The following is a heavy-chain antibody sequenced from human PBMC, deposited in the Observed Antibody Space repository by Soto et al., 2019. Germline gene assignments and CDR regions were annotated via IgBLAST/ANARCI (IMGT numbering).Heavy chain of an antibody. V-gene: IGHV3-7*05. CDR3: ARTNTYYDFWSGYYYFDY. J-gene: IGHJ4*02. Sequence: GGSLRLSCAASGFTFSSYWMSWVRQAPGKGLEWVANIKQDGSEKYYVDSVKGRFTISRDNAKNSLYLQMNSLRAEDTAVYYCARTNTYYDFWSGYYYFDYWGQGTLVTVSS. CDR2: IKQDGSEK. D-gene: IGHD3-3*01. CDR1: GFTFSSYW.